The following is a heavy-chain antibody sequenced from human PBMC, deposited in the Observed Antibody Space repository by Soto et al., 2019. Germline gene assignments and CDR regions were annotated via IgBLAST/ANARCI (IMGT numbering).Heavy chain of an antibody. D-gene: IGHD3-22*01. Sequence: GGSLRLSCAASGFTFSSYDMHWVRQATGKGLEWVSAIGTAGDTYYPGSVKGRFTISRENAKNSLYLQMNSLRAGDTAVYYCARGRHYYDSSGYYYYFDYWGQGTLVTVSS. CDR1: GFTFSSYD. CDR2: IGTAGDT. J-gene: IGHJ4*02. V-gene: IGHV3-13*04. CDR3: ARGRHYYDSSGYYYYFDY.